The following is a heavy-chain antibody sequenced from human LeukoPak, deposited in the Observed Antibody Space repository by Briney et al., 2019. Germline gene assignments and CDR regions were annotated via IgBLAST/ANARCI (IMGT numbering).Heavy chain of an antibody. D-gene: IGHD3-22*01. Sequence: PSETLSLTCTVSGDSISSGDYYWSWIRQPAGKGLEWIGRISSSGSTNYNPSLKSRVTISVDTSKNQFSLKLSSVTAADTAVYFCARTLLLPYYYYYMDVWGKGTTVTVSS. CDR3: ARTLLLPYYYYYMDV. CDR2: ISSSGST. CDR1: GDSISSGDYY. J-gene: IGHJ6*03. V-gene: IGHV4-61*02.